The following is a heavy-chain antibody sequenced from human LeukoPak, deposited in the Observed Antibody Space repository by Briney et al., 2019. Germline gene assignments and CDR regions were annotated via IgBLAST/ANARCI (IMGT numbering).Heavy chain of an antibody. CDR2: ISYDGSNK. Sequence: GRSLRLSCAASGFTFSSYGMHWVRQAPGKGLEWVAVISYDGSNKYYADSVKGRFTISRDNSKNTLYLQMNSLRAEDTAVYYCAKDLTGVITMVRGREPVDYWGQGTLVTVSS. D-gene: IGHD3-10*01. V-gene: IGHV3-30*18. CDR3: AKDLTGVITMVRGREPVDY. CDR1: GFTFSSYG. J-gene: IGHJ4*02.